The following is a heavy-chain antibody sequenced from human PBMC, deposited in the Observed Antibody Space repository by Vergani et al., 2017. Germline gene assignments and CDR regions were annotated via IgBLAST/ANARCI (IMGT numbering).Heavy chain of an antibody. CDR1: GFTFSDYY. CDR2: ISSSGSTI. CDR3: ARDLRIMATISYFDY. J-gene: IGHJ4*02. D-gene: IGHD5-24*01. Sequence: QVQLVESGGGLVKPGGSLRLSCAASGFTFSDYYMSWIRQAPGKGLEWVSYISSSGSTIYYADSMKGRFTIARDNAKNSLYLQMNSLRAEDTAVYYCARDLRIMATISYFDYWGQGALVTVSS. V-gene: IGHV3-11*01.